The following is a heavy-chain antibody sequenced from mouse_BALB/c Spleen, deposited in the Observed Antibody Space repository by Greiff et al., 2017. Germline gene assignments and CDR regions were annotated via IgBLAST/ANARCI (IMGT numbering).Heavy chain of an antibody. CDR3: TRCNGNYFDY. CDR2: IYPSDSYT. V-gene: IGHV1-69*02. CDR1: GYTFTSYW. J-gene: IGHJ2*01. Sequence: QVQLQQPGAELVRPGASVKLSCKASGYTFTSYWINWVKQRPGQGLEWIGNIYPSDSYTNYNQKFKDKATLTVDKSSSTAYMQLSSPTSEDSAVYYCTRCNGNYFDYWGQGTTLTVSS. D-gene: IGHD2-1*01.